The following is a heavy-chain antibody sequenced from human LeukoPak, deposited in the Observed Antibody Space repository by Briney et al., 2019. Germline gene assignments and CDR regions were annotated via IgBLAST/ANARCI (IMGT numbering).Heavy chain of an antibody. CDR3: ARVAITMVRGLSRGNWFDP. D-gene: IGHD3-10*01. CDR1: GYSISSGYY. Sequence: PSETLSLTCAVSGYSISSGYYWGWIRQPPGKGLEWIGSTYHSGSTYYNPSLKSRVTISVDTSKNQFSLKLSSVTAADTAVYYCARVAITMVRGLSRGNWFDPWGQGTLVTVSS. J-gene: IGHJ5*02. V-gene: IGHV4-38-2*01. CDR2: TYHSGST.